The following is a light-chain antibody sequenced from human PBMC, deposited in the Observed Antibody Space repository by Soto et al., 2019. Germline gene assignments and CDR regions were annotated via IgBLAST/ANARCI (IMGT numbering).Light chain of an antibody. V-gene: IGKV1-5*01. Sequence: DIQMTQSPSTLSASVGDRVTITCRASHSIGSWLAWYQQKPGKAPKSLIYDASILESGVPSRFSGSGSGTEFPLTISSLQPGDFATYYCQQYNSFLWTFGQGTKVEL. CDR2: DAS. CDR1: HSIGSW. J-gene: IGKJ1*01. CDR3: QQYNSFLWT.